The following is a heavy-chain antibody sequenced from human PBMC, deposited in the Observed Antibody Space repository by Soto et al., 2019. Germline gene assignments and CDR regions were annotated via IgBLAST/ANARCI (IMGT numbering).Heavy chain of an antibody. CDR2: MSAYNDNT. Sequence: QVQLVQSGAEVKKPGASVKVSCKASGYTFTSYGISWVRQAPGQGLEWMGWMSAYNDNTNYAQKVQGRVTMTTDTSTSTPYQELGTLRSDDTAEYYFARAGYSFGGAWHSACIDYWGQGTLVTVSS. CDR1: GYTFTSYG. D-gene: IGHD2-8*02. V-gene: IGHV1-18*01. CDR3: ARAGYSFGGAWHSACIDY. J-gene: IGHJ4*02.